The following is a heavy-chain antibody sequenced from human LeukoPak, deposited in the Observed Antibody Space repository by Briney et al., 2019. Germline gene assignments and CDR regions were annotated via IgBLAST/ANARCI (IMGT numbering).Heavy chain of an antibody. CDR2: IYPGDSDT. CDR1: GYSFTSYW. Sequence: GESLKISCKGSGYSFTSYWIGWVRQMPGKGLEWMGIIYPGDSDTRYSLSFQGQVTISADKSISIAYLQWSSLKASDTAMYYCAISLMVRGVPFDYWGQGTLVTVSS. CDR3: AISLMVRGVPFDY. V-gene: IGHV5-51*01. D-gene: IGHD3-10*01. J-gene: IGHJ4*02.